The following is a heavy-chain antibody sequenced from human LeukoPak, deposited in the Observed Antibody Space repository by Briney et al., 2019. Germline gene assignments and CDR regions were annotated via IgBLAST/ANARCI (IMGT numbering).Heavy chain of an antibody. CDR2: FDPEGGET. CDR3: ATGYCSGGSCYATYYYGMDV. V-gene: IGHV1-24*01. D-gene: IGHD2-15*01. J-gene: IGHJ6*02. CDR1: GYTLTELS. Sequence: GASVKVSCKVSGYTLTELSMHWVRQAPGKGLEWMGGFDPEGGETIYAQKFQGRVTMTEDTSTDTAYMELSSLRSEDTAVYYCATGYCSGGSCYATYYYGMDVWGQGTTVTVSS.